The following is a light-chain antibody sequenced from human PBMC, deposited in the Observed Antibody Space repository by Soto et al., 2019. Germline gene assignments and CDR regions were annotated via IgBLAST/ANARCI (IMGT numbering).Light chain of an antibody. CDR3: QTYDSSLRGVL. Sequence: QSVLTQPPSVSGAPGQRVTISCAGGSTNIGAGYDVHWYQHFPGTAPKLLIYGTTSRPSGVPDRFSASKSDTSASLAITGLQAEDEADYYCQTYDSSLRGVLFGGGTKLPV. CDR1: STNIGAGYD. CDR2: GTT. V-gene: IGLV1-40*01. J-gene: IGLJ3*02.